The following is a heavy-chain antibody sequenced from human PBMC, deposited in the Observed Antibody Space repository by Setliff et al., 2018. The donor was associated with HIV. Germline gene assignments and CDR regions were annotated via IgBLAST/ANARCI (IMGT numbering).Heavy chain of an antibody. CDR1: DSGTYY. J-gene: IGHJ4*02. D-gene: IGHD4-17*01. CDR2: VSSRGDT. V-gene: IGHV4-4*07. CDR3: ARAAAGNTGPFDL. Sequence: SETLSLTCTVSDSGTYYWSWIRQPAGKGLEWIGRVSSRGDTNYSPSLKSRVTMSVDTSKNQFSLKLTSVTASDTAVYYCARAAAGNTGPFDLWGQSSPVTVSS.